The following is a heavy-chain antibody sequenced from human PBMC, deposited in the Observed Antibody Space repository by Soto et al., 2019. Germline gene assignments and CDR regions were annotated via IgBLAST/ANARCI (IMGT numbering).Heavy chain of an antibody. CDR2: ISKSDYT. J-gene: IGHJ4*02. CDR1: GFAFNNYG. D-gene: IGHD2-2*01. V-gene: IGHV3-21*01. Sequence: GSLRLSCTVSGFAFNNYGINWVRQAPGKGLEWVSSISKSDYTYYSDSVKGRFTISRDNAKNSVSLQMNTLRVEDAAVYYCAREDSIIIPAVSDFWGQGTLVTVSS. CDR3: AREDSIIIPAVSDF.